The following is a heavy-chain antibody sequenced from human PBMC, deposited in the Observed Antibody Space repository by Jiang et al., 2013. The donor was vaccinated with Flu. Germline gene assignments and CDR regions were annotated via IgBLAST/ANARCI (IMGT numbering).Heavy chain of an antibody. Sequence: VQLLESGGGLVQPGGSLRLSCAASGFGFSNYAMNWVRQAPGKGLEWVSAITGSGDYAYYPDSVKGRFTISRDNFKKQLYLQMNSLRAEDTAVYFCARGRYASSGYSDLGYWGQGTLVTVSS. D-gene: IGHD3-22*01. CDR3: ARGRYASSGYSDLGY. CDR1: GFGFSNYA. J-gene: IGHJ4*02. CDR2: ITGSGDYA. V-gene: IGHV3-23*01.